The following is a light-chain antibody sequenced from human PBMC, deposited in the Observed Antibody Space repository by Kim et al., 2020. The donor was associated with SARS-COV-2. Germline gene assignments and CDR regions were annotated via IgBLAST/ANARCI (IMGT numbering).Light chain of an antibody. J-gene: IGLJ3*02. Sequence: SYELTQPPSVSVAPGKTARITCGGNNIGSKSVHWYQQKPGQAPVLVIYYDSDRPSGIPERFSGSNSGNTATLTTSRVEAGDEADYYCQVWDSSSDHRVFGGGTQLPS. CDR1: NIGSKS. V-gene: IGLV3-21*04. CDR2: YDS. CDR3: QVWDSSSDHRV.